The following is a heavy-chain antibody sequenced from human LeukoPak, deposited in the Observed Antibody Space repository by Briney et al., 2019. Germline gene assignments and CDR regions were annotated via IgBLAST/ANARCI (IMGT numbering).Heavy chain of an antibody. Sequence: PGGSLRLSCAASGFTFSSYLMHWVRQAPGKGLVWVSRINSDGSSTSYADSVKGRFTISRDNAKNTLYLQMNSLRAEDTAVYYCARGGYDSSGFPRNAFDIWGQGTMVTVSS. CDR3: ARGGYDSSGFPRNAFDI. CDR1: GFTFSSYL. J-gene: IGHJ3*02. D-gene: IGHD3-22*01. V-gene: IGHV3-74*01. CDR2: INSDGSST.